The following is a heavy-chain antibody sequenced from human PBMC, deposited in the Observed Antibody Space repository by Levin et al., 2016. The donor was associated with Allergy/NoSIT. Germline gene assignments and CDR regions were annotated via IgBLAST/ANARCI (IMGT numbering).Heavy chain of an antibody. D-gene: IGHD2-2*02. J-gene: IGHJ3*02. CDR3: ARRSPVVPAAIRAFDI. CDR2: IYHSGST. Sequence: WIRQPPGKGLEWIGEIYHSGSTNYNPSLKSRVTISVDKSKNQFSLKLSSVTAADTAVYYCARRSPVVPAAIRAFDIWGQGTMVTVSS. V-gene: IGHV4-4*02.